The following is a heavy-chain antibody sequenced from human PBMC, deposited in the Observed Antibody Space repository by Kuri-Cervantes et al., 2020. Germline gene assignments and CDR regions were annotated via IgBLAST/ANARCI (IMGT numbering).Heavy chain of an antibody. Sequence: SVKVSCKASGFTFTNSAVQWVRQARGQRLEWRGWIVAGSGNTNYALKFQDRVTITRDISTSTAYVKLSSLRSGDTARYYGARGDSYFDYWGQGTLVTVSS. D-gene: IGHD3-3*01. CDR1: GFTFTNSA. CDR2: IVAGSGNT. J-gene: IGHJ4*02. CDR3: ARGDSYFDY. V-gene: IGHV1-58*01.